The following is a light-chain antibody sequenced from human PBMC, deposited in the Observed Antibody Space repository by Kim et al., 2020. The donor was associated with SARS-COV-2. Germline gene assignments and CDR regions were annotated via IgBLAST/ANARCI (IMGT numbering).Light chain of an antibody. CDR3: NSRDSTGKRWV. Sequence: ALGQTVKITCLGDNLRSYYASWYQQKTGQAPILVIYGRNNRPSGIPDRFSGSSSVNTASLTITGAQAEDEADYYCNSRDSTGKRWVFGTGTKVTVL. J-gene: IGLJ1*01. V-gene: IGLV3-19*01. CDR2: GRN. CDR1: NLRSYY.